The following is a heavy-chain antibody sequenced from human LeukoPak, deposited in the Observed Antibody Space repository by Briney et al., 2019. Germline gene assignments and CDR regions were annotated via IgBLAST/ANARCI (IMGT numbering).Heavy chain of an antibody. J-gene: IGHJ4*02. CDR3: ARGSNYYYDSSADYPRY. Sequence: GASVEVSFKTSGYTFTTYYIHWARQAPGQGLEWMGIINPSGGTTTYAQQFQGRVTMTRDTSTSTVYMELNTLRSEDTAVYYCARGSNYYYDSSADYPRYWGQGTLVTVSS. CDR2: INPSGGTT. D-gene: IGHD3-22*01. CDR1: GYTFTTYY. V-gene: IGHV1-46*01.